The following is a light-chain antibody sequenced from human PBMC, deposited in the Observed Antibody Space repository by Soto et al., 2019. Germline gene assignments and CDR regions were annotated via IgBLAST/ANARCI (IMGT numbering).Light chain of an antibody. CDR2: DAS. Sequence: DIQMTQSPSSLSASVGDRVTITCQASHDISNNLNWYQQKPGKAPKLLIYDASNLETGVPSGFRGSGSGTDFTFNISSLQPEDVATYYCQQYDNLPLTFGGGTKVEIK. CDR1: HDISNN. J-gene: IGKJ4*01. CDR3: QQYDNLPLT. V-gene: IGKV1-33*01.